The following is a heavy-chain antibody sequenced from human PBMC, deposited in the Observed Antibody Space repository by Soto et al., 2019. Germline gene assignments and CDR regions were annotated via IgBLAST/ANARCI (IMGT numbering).Heavy chain of an antibody. CDR2: IYYSGST. CDR3: ARVTTIRIAYGDYVASDY. J-gene: IGHJ4*02. CDR1: GGSISSGGYY. Sequence: TLSLTCTVSGGSISSGGYYWSWIRQHPGKGLEWIGYIYYSGSTYYNPSLKSRVTISVDTSKNQFSLKLSSVTAADTAVYYCARVTTIRIAYGDYVASDYWGQGTLVTVSS. D-gene: IGHD4-17*01. V-gene: IGHV4-31*03.